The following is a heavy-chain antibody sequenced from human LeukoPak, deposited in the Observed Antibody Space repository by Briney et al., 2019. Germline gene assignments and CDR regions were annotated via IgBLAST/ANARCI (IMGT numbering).Heavy chain of an antibody. D-gene: IGHD3-10*01. J-gene: IGHJ4*02. Sequence: SETLSLTCAVYGGFISGHYWSWIRQPPGKGLEWIGSIYYSGSTYYNPSLKSRVTISVDTSKNQFSLKLSSVTAADTAVYYCASSLLLWFGDHYFDYWGQGTLVTVSS. CDR2: IYYSGST. CDR3: ASSLLLWFGDHYFDY. V-gene: IGHV4-39*01. CDR1: GGFISGHY.